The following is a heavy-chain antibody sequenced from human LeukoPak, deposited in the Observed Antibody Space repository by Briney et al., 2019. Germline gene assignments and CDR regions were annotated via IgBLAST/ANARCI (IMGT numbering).Heavy chain of an antibody. Sequence: GASVTVSCKVSGYSLTELSMHWVRQAPGRGLEWMGGFDPEDGETIYAQKLQGRVTITEDTSTDTAYMELSSLRSEDTAVYYCATLIFGVFLFDLWGQGTLVTVSS. J-gene: IGHJ5*02. D-gene: IGHD3-3*01. CDR3: ATLIFGVFLFDL. V-gene: IGHV1-24*01. CDR1: GYSLTELS. CDR2: FDPEDGET.